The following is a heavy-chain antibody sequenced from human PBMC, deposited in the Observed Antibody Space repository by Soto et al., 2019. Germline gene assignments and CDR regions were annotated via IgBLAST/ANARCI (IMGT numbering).Heavy chain of an antibody. CDR2: SYYSGNT. CDR1: GGSVSSGDYY. J-gene: IGHJ4*02. D-gene: IGHD5-18*01. V-gene: IGHV4-61*08. CDR3: ARGIQLWFYLDY. Sequence: SETLSLTCTVSGGSVSSGDYYWSWIRQPPGKGLEWIGYSYYSGNTNYNPSLKSRVTISVDTSKNQFSLKLSSVTAADPAVYYCARGIQLWFYLDYWGQGTLVTVSS.